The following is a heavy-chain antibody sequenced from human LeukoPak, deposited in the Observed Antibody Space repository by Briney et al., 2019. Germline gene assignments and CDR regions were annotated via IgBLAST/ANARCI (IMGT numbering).Heavy chain of an antibody. Sequence: PSETLSLTCAVYGGSFSGYYWSWIRQPPGKGLERIGEINHSGSTNYNPSLKSRVTISVDTSKNQFSLKLSSVTAADTAVYYCARGRLRSGDFQHWGQGTLVTVSS. V-gene: IGHV4-34*01. CDR1: GGSFSGYY. D-gene: IGHD4-17*01. CDR3: ARGRLRSGDFQH. CDR2: INHSGST. J-gene: IGHJ1*01.